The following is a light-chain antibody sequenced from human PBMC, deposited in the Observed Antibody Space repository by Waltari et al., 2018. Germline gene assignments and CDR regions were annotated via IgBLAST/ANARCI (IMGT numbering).Light chain of an antibody. CDR1: INDIGFTNH. J-gene: IGLJ3*02. Sequence: QSALTQPPSASVCPGQSVTISCTGTINDIGFTNHAPWYQHHAGTAPKLIISDVNKRASGLPDRFSGSKSGNTASLTVSGLQAEDEAIYYCSSYSLPNNGVFGGGTKLTVL. V-gene: IGLV2-8*01. CDR2: DVN. CDR3: SSYSLPNNGV.